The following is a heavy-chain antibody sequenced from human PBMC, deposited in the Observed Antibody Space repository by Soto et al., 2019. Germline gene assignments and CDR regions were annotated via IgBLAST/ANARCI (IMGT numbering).Heavy chain of an antibody. D-gene: IGHD2-15*01. Sequence: SLRLSCAASGFTFDDYAMHWVRQAPGKGLEWVSGISWNSGSIGYADSVKGRFTISRDNAKNSLYLQMNSLRAEDTALYYCARETPSFDSWGQGTLVTVSS. CDR1: GFTFDDYA. CDR3: ARETPSFDS. CDR2: ISWNSGSI. J-gene: IGHJ4*02. V-gene: IGHV3-9*01.